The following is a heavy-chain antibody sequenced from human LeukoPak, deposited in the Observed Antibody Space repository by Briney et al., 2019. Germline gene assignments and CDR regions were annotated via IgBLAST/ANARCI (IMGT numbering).Heavy chain of an antibody. V-gene: IGHV4-61*02. D-gene: IGHD2-21*02. J-gene: IGHJ4*02. CDR1: GGSISSSSYY. CDR2: IYTSGIT. CDR3: ARGPGEVTGESFDY. Sequence: SETLSLTCTVSGGSISSSSYYWGWIRQPAGKGLEWIGRIYTSGITNYNPSLKSRVTMSIDTSKNQFSLKLMSMTAADTAVYYCARGPGEVTGESFDYWGQGTLVTVSS.